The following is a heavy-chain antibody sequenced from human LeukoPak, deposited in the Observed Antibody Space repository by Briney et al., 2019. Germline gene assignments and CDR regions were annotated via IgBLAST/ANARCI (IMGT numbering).Heavy chain of an antibody. Sequence: PSETLSLTCTVSGGSMSSYYWSWIRQPPGKGLEWIGYIYYSGSTYYNPSLESRVTISVDTSKNQFSLKLSSVTAADTAVYYCARAPRRITIFGVVHGAFDYWGQGTLVTVSS. V-gene: IGHV4-30-4*01. CDR2: IYYSGST. D-gene: IGHD3-3*01. CDR1: GGSMSSYY. J-gene: IGHJ4*02. CDR3: ARAPRRITIFGVVHGAFDY.